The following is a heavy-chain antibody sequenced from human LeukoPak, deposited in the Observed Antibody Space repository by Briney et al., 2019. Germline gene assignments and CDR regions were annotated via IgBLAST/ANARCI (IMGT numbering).Heavy chain of an antibody. D-gene: IGHD4-17*01. CDR1: GFTFSSYS. V-gene: IGHV3-48*04. Sequence: PGGSLRLSCAASGFTFSSYSMNWVRQAPGKGLEWVSYISSSSSTIYYADSVKGRFTISRDNAKNSLYLQMNSLRAEDTAVYYCARDFQPKGHGDRRGAHWFDPWGQGTLVTVSS. CDR3: ARDFQPKGHGDRRGAHWFDP. J-gene: IGHJ5*02. CDR2: ISSSSSTI.